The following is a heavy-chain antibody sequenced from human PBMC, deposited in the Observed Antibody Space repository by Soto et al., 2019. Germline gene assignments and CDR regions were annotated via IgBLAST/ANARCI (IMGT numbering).Heavy chain of an antibody. V-gene: IGHV4-39*01. D-gene: IGHD4-17*01. CDR3: ARQIRKGTTMRGVDY. CDR2: IYYSGST. CDR1: GGSISSSSYY. J-gene: IGHJ4*02. Sequence: QLQLQESGPGLVKPSETLSLTCTVSGGSISSSSYYWGWIRQPPGKGLEWIGNIYYSGSTYYNSSHKRRRTISVDTSKNHCSLKLGSVTAADTAVYSCARQIRKGTTMRGVDYWGQGTLVTVSS.